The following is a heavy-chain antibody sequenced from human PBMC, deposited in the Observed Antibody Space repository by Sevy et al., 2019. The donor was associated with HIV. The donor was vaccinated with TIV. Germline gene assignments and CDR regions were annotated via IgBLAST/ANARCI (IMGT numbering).Heavy chain of an antibody. V-gene: IGHV1-2*02. CDR3: ARDGGSGYELILDY. CDR1: GYTFTGYY. J-gene: IGHJ4*02. CDR2: INPNSGGT. Sequence: ASVKVSCKDSGYTFTGYYMHWVRQAPGQGLEWMGWINPNSGGTNYAQKFQGRVTMTRDTSISTAYMELSRLRSDDTAVYYCARDGGSGYELILDYWGQGTLVTVSS. D-gene: IGHD5-12*01.